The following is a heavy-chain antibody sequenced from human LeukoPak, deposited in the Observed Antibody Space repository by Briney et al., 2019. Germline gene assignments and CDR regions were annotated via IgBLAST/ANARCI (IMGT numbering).Heavy chain of an antibody. CDR1: GFTFSSYA. CDR3: APGYCSSTSCSHYFNY. Sequence: GGSLRLSCAASGFTFSSYAMSWVRQAPGKGLEWVSAISGSGGSTYYADSVKGRFTISRDNSKNTLYLQMNSLRAEDTAVYYCAPGYCSSTSCSHYFNYWGQGTLVTVSS. V-gene: IGHV3-23*01. CDR2: ISGSGGST. D-gene: IGHD2-2*01. J-gene: IGHJ4*02.